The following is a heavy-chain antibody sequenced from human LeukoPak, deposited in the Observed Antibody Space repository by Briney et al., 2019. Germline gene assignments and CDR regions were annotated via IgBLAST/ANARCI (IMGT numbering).Heavy chain of an antibody. J-gene: IGHJ6*03. CDR2: INSDGSST. Sequence: GGSLRLSCAASGFTFSSYWMHWVRQAPGKGLVWVSRINSDGSSTSYADSVKGRFTISRDNAKNTLYLQMNSLRAEDTAVYYCARGYSSSFGYYYYMDVWGKGTTVTISS. CDR1: GFTFSSYW. CDR3: ARGYSSSFGYYYYMDV. D-gene: IGHD6-13*01. V-gene: IGHV3-74*01.